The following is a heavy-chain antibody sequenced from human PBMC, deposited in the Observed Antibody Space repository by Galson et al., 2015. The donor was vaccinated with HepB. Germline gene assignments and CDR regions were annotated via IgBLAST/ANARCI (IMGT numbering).Heavy chain of an antibody. D-gene: IGHD5-24*01. CDR2: IWYDGSNK. J-gene: IGHJ6*02. CDR1: GFTFSSYG. Sequence: SLRLSCAASGFTFSSYGMHWVRQAPGKGLEWVAVIWYDGSNKYYADSVKGRFTISRDNSKNTLYLQMNSLRAEDTAVYYCAREWVEMATTQYYYYYGMDVWGQGTTVTVSS. V-gene: IGHV3-33*01. CDR3: AREWVEMATTQYYYYYGMDV.